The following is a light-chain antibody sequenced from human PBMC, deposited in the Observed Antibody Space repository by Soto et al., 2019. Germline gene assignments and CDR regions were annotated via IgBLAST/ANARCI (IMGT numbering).Light chain of an antibody. J-gene: IGLJ2*01. CDR2: EVT. CDR3: ISYAGSNNVL. Sequence: QSVLTQPPSASGSPGQSVTISCTGTSSHVGGYNYVSWYQQYPGKAPKLMIYEVTKRPSGVPDRFSGSKSGNTASLTVSGLQAEHEADYYCISYAGSNNVLFGGGTKLTVL. CDR1: SSHVGGYNY. V-gene: IGLV2-8*01.